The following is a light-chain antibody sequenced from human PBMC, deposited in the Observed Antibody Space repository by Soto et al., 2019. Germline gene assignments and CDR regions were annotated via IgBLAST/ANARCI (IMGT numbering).Light chain of an antibody. CDR2: EVV. CDR1: KNDIGVYDF. CDR3: KSYAGSNTYV. V-gene: IGLV2-8*01. Sequence: QSVLTHRPSAAGSPGQSVTISCTGTKNDIGVYDFVSWYQHHPGKAPRLIIYEVVQRPSGVPDRFSGSKSGNTASLTVSGLQAADEADYFCKSYAGSNTYVFGSGTKV. J-gene: IGLJ1*01.